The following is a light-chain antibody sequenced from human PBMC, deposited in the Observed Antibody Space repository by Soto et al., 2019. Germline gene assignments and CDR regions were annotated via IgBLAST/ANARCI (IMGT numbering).Light chain of an antibody. Sequence: EIVLTQAPATLSLSPGEVATLSCRASQRVNRDLAWYQQKPAQAPRLLIHGASTRATGTLTSFSRSGSATKFTLTISSLQSEDFAVYFCQQYNNWPPYTFGQGTKV. V-gene: IGKV3-15*01. CDR1: QRVNRD. CDR2: GAS. J-gene: IGKJ2*01. CDR3: QQYNNWPPYT.